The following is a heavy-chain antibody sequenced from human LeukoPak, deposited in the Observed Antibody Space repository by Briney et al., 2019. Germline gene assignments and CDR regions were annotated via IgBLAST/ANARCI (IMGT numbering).Heavy chain of an antibody. CDR2: INAGNGNT. CDR1: GGTFSSYA. J-gene: IGHJ4*02. D-gene: IGHD1-26*01. V-gene: IGHV1-3*01. CDR3: ARESYLAGFDY. Sequence: ASVKVSCKASGGTFSSYAISWVRQAPGQRLEWMGWINAGNGNTKYSQKFQGRVTITRDTSASTAYMELSSLRSEDTAVYYCARESYLAGFDYWGQGTLVTVFS.